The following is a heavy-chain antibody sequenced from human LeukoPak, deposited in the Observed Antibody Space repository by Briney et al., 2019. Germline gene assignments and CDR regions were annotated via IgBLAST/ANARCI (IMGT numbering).Heavy chain of an antibody. Sequence: GASLRLSCAASGCTFSSYAMSWVRQAPGKGLEWVSAISGSGGSTYYTDSVKGRFTISRDNSKNTLYLQMNSLRAEDTAVYYCAKDWQLVLGYYYGMDVWGQGTTVTVSS. D-gene: IGHD6-6*01. V-gene: IGHV3-23*01. CDR1: GCTFSSYA. CDR3: AKDWQLVLGYYYGMDV. J-gene: IGHJ6*02. CDR2: ISGSGGST.